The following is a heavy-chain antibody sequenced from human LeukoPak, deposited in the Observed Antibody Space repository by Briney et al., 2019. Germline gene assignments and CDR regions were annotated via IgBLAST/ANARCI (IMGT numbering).Heavy chain of an antibody. J-gene: IGHJ4*02. D-gene: IGHD3-10*01. CDR2: INPNSGGT. Sequence: GASVKVSCKASGYSFIGYYIHWVRQAPGQGLEWMGWINPNSGGTNYAQKFQGRVTMTRDTSISTAYMELSRLRSDDTAVYYCARPLRGVGVFDYWGQGTLVTVSS. CDR3: ARPLRGVGVFDY. V-gene: IGHV1-2*02. CDR1: GYSFIGYY.